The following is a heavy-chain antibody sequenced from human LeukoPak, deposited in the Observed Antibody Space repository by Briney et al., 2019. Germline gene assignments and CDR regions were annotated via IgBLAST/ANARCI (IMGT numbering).Heavy chain of an antibody. V-gene: IGHV4-39*01. J-gene: IGHJ4*02. D-gene: IGHD6-13*01. CDR1: GGSISSSSYY. Sequence: SETLSLTCTVSGGSISSSSYYWGWIRQPPGKGLEWIGSIYYSGSTYYNPSLKSRVTISVDTSKNQFSLKLSSVTAADTAVYYCARAAGPLAAPDFWGQGTPVTVSS. CDR3: ARAAGPLAAPDF. CDR2: IYYSGST.